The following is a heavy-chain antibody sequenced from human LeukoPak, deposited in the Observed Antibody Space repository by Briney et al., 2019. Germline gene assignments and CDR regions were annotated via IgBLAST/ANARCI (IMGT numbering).Heavy chain of an antibody. V-gene: IGHV5-51*01. D-gene: IGHD6-25*01. CDR1: GFTFAMYW. J-gene: IGHJ5*02. CDR2: IYPGNSET. Sequence: GESLKISCEGSGFTFAMYWIGWVRQMPGKGLECMGIIYPGNSETRYSPSFQGHVTISVGKSLRVTYLQWSSLKASDSAMYYCVLRASSGGSGDWFDPWGQGTLVTVSS. CDR3: VLRASSGGSGDWFDP.